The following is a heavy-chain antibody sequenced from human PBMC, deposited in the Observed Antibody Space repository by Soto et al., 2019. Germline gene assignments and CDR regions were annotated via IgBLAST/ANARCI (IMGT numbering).Heavy chain of an antibody. Sequence: PSXTLSLTGAVYGGSFSGYYWSWIIQPPGKGLEWIGEINHSGSTNCNPSLKSRVTISVDTSKNQFSLKLSSVTAADTDVYYCARGYSSSPSDYYYYYMDVWGKGTTVTVSS. J-gene: IGHJ6*03. D-gene: IGHD6-6*01. CDR2: INHSGST. CDR3: ARGYSSSPSDYYYYYMDV. CDR1: GGSFSGYY. V-gene: IGHV4-34*01.